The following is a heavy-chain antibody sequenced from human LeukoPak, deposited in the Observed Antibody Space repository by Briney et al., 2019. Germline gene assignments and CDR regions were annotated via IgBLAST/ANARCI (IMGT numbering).Heavy chain of an antibody. V-gene: IGHV4-39*01. Sequence: SETLSLTCTVSGGSISSSSYYWGWIRQPPGKGLEWIGSIYYSGSTYYNPSLKSRVTISVDTSKNQFSLKLSSVTAADTAVYYCGRQGITMVRGITGDYWGQGTLVTVSS. D-gene: IGHD3-10*01. J-gene: IGHJ4*02. CDR3: GRQGITMVRGITGDY. CDR2: IYYSGST. CDR1: GGSISSSSYY.